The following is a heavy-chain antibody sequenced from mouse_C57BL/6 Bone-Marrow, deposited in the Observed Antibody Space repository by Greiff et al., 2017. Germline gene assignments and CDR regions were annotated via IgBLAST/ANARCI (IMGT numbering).Heavy chain of an antibody. CDR3: ARDDGPFGV. Sequence: EVQRVESGGGLVKPGGSLKLSCAASGFTFSDYGMHWVRQAPEKGLEWVAYISSGSSTIYYADTMKGRFTISRDNAKNTLFLQRTSLRSEDTAMYYCARDDGPFGVWGTGTTVTVSS. D-gene: IGHD2-3*01. CDR2: ISSGSSTI. V-gene: IGHV5-17*01. J-gene: IGHJ1*03. CDR1: GFTFSDYG.